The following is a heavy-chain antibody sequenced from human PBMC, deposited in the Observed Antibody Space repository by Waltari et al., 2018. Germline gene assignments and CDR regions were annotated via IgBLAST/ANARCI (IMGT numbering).Heavy chain of an antibody. CDR2: IYYSGST. CDR1: GGSISSSSYN. J-gene: IGHJ2*01. CDR3: ASLLRVVNRNWYFDL. Sequence: QLQLQESGPGLVKPSETLSPTCTVSGGSISSSSYNWGWIRQPPGKGLEWIGSIYYSGSTYYNPSLKSRVTISVDTSKNQFSLKLSSVTAADTAVYYCASLLRVVNRNWYFDLWGRGTLVTVSS. V-gene: IGHV4-39*01. D-gene: IGHD2-15*01.